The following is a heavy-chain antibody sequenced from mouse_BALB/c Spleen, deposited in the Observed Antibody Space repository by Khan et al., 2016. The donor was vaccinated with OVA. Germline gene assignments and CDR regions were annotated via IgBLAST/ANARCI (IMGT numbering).Heavy chain of an antibody. D-gene: IGHD2-14*01. CDR3: VRDGAYHRNDGWFAY. Sequence: QVQLKQSGAELARPGASVKMSCKASGYTFTSYMIHWIKLRPGQGLEWIGYINPSNGYTNYNQKFKDKATLTADKSSTTAYMQLSSLTSDDSAVYNCVRDGAYHRNDGWFAYWGQGTLVTVSA. CDR1: GYTFTSYM. J-gene: IGHJ3*01. V-gene: IGHV1-4*01. CDR2: INPSNGYT.